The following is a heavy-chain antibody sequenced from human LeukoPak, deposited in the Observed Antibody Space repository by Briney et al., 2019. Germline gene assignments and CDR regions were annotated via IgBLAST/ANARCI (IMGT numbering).Heavy chain of an antibody. V-gene: IGHV3-64*01. CDR2: ISSNGGST. CDR1: GFTFSSYA. J-gene: IGHJ4*02. D-gene: IGHD6-19*01. CDR3: ARSYSSGWYDYGY. Sequence: GGSLRLSCAASGFTFSSYAMHCVRQAPGKGLEYVSAISSNGGSTYYANSVKGRFTISRDNSKNTLYLQMGSLRAGDMAVYYCARSYSSGWYDYGYWGQGTLVTVSS.